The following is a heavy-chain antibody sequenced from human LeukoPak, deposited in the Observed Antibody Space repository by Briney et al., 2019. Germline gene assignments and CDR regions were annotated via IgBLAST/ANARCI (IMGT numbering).Heavy chain of an antibody. J-gene: IGHJ4*02. CDR1: GFTFSSYA. D-gene: IGHD3-3*01. CDR3: AKRLLRFLEWLPEDY. V-gene: IGHV3-23*01. Sequence: GGSLRLSCAASGFTFSSYAMSWVRQAPGKGLEWVSAISGSGGSTYYADSVKGRFTISRDNSKNTLYLQMNSLRAEDTAVYYCAKRLLRFLEWLPEDYWGQGTLVTVSS. CDR2: ISGSGGST.